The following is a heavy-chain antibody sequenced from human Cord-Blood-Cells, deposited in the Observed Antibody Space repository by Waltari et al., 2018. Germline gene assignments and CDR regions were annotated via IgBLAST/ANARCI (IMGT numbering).Heavy chain of an antibody. J-gene: IGHJ3*02. V-gene: IGHV3-7*01. CDR3: ARGADAFDI. CDR1: GCTFSSYG. CDR2: IKQGGSET. Sequence: EVQLVESGGGLVQPGGSLRLSCAASGCTFSSYGISWVRQAPGKGLEWVANIKQGGSETYYLDSVKGRFTISRDNAKNSLYLQMNSLSAEDTAVYYCARGADAFDIWGQGTMVTVSS.